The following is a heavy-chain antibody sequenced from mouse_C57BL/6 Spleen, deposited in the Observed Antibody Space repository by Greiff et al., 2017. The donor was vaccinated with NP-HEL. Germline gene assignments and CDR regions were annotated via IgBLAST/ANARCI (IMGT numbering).Heavy chain of an antibody. CDR3: ARSFYYYYDDAMDY. J-gene: IGHJ4*01. V-gene: IGHV1-9*01. Sequence: VQLQQSGAELMKPGASVKLSCKATGYTFTGYWIEWGKQRPGPGLEGIGEILPGSDSTNDNEKFKGKATFTADTSSNTAYRQLSSLTTDDSAIYYCARSFYYYYDDAMDYWGQRTSVTVSS. CDR1: GYTFTGYW. CDR2: ILPGSDST. D-gene: IGHD2-4*01.